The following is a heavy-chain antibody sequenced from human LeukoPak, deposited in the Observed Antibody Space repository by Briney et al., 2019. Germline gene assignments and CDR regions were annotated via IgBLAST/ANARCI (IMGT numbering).Heavy chain of an antibody. D-gene: IGHD3-10*01. CDR1: GFTFSSYA. V-gene: IGHV3-23*01. CDR3: AKDRGLRGYYGMDV. Sequence: PGGSLSLSCAASGFTFSSYAMSWVRQAPGKGLEWVSAISVSGGSTYYTDSVKGRFTISRDNSKNTLYLQMNSLRAEVTAVYYCAKDRGLRGYYGMDVRGQGTTVTVSS. CDR2: ISVSGGST. J-gene: IGHJ6*02.